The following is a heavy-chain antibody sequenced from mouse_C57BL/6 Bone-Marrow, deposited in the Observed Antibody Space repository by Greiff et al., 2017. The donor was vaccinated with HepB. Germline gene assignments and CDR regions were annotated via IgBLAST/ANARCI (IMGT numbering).Heavy chain of an antibody. CDR3: ARWVPYAMDY. V-gene: IGHV1-63*01. Sequence: QVQLQQSGAELVRPGTSVKMSCKASGYTFTNYWIGWAKQRPGHGLEWIGDIYPGGGYTNYNEKFKGKATLTADKSSSTAYMQFSSLISEDSAIYYCARWVPYAMDYWGQGTSVTVSS. CDR1: GYTFTNYW. CDR2: IYPGGGYT. J-gene: IGHJ4*01.